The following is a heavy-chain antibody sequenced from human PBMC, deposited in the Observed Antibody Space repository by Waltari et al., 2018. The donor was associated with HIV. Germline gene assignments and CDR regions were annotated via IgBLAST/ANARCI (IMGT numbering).Heavy chain of an antibody. D-gene: IGHD6-19*01. CDR3: ASEQYSSDWYDNS. V-gene: IGHV1-3*01. CDR1: GHTFTRYA. CDR2: INAGHGNT. J-gene: IGHJ4*02. Sequence: QVQLVQSGAEVKKPGASVKVSCKASGHTFTRYAFHGVRQAAGQSLAWRGWINAGHGNTEDSQQFKGRVTITRDASASTAYMELSSLRSEDTAVYYCASEQYSSDWYDNSWGQGTLVTVSS.